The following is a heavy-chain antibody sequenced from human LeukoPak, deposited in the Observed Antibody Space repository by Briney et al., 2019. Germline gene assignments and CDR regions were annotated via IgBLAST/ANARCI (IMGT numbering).Heavy chain of an antibody. V-gene: IGHV3-7*03. D-gene: IGHD5-18*01. J-gene: IGHJ4*02. CDR2: MNEYGSEI. CDR3: AKDPFRWIRYDFDY. Sequence: GGSLRLSCVASGFSFSGFSMSWVRQAPGKGLEWVAKMNEYGSEIFYVDSVKGRFTISRDNSKNTLYLQMNSLRAEDTAVYYCAKDPFRWIRYDFDYWGQGTLVTVSS. CDR1: GFSFSGFS.